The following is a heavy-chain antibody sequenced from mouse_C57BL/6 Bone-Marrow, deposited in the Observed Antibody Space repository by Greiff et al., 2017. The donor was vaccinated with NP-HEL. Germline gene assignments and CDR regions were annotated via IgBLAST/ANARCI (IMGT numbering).Heavy chain of an antibody. V-gene: IGHV1-22*01. J-gene: IGHJ3*01. CDR1: GYTFTDYN. Sequence: EVQLQQSGPELVKPGASVKMSCKASGYTFTDYNMHWVKQSHGKSLEWIGYINPNNGGTSYNQKFKGKATLTVNKSSSTAYMELRSLTSEDSAVYYCAPNWDVWAWFAYGGQGTLVTVSA. D-gene: IGHD4-1*02. CDR2: INPNNGGT. CDR3: APNWDVWAWFAY.